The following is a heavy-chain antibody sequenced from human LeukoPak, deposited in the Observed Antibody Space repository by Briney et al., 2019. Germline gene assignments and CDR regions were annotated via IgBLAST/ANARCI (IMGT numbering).Heavy chain of an antibody. CDR2: ISSSGSTI. CDR3: ARSKKDSSSSLYYSMDV. V-gene: IGHV3-11*01. CDR1: GFTFSDYY. J-gene: IGHJ6*02. Sequence: GSLRLSCAASGFTFSDYYMSWIRQAPGKGLEWVSYISSSGSTIYYADSVKGRFTISRDNAKNSLYLQMNSPRAEDTAVYYCARSKKDSSSSLYYSMDVWGQGTTVTVSS. D-gene: IGHD6-6*01.